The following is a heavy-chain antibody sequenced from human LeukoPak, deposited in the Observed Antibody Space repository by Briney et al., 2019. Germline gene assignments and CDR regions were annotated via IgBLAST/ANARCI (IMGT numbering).Heavy chain of an antibody. CDR2: IDPSDSYT. D-gene: IGHD1-7*01. CDR1: GYRFTSYW. J-gene: IGHJ5*02. Sequence: GESLMISCKGSGYRFTSYWISWVRQLPGKGLEWMGGIDPSDSYTNYSPSFQGHVTISADKSISTAYLQWSSLKASDNAMYYCAQSRITGTTDWFDPWGQGTLVTVSS. V-gene: IGHV5-10-1*01. CDR3: AQSRITGTTDWFDP.